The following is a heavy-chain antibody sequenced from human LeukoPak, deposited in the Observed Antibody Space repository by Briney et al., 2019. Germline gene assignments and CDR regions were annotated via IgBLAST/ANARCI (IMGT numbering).Heavy chain of an antibody. CDR1: GGSISSSSYY. V-gene: IGHV4-39*07. J-gene: IGHJ4*02. D-gene: IGHD3-16*01. CDR2: IYYRGST. CDR3: ARDGGVVGYFDY. Sequence: PSETLSLTCTVSGGSISSSSYYWGWIRQPPGKGLEWIGSIYYRGSTHYNPSLKSRVTISVDTSKNQFSLKMRTVTAADTAVYYCARDGGVVGYFDYWGQGTLVTVSS.